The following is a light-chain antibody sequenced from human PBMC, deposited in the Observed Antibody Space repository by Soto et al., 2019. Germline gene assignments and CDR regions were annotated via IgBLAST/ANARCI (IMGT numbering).Light chain of an antibody. CDR2: GAS. CDR1: QSVKNN. J-gene: IGKJ1*01. V-gene: IGKV3-15*01. CDR3: QQYDNWPPWT. Sequence: EIVMTQSPATLSVSPGERVTLSCRASQSVKNNMAWYQQKPGQVPRVLIYGASTRATGIPARFSGSGSGTEFTLTITNLQPEDFAVYHCQQYDNWPPWTFGQGPKVEIK.